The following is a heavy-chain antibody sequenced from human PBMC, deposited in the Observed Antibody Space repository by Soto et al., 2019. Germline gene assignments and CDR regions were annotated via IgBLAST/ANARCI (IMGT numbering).Heavy chain of an antibody. J-gene: IGHJ5*02. CDR2: IYYSGST. D-gene: IGHD3-3*01. Sequence: TSETLSLTCTVSGGSISSGDYYWSWIRQPPGKGLEWIGYIYYSGSTYYNPSLKSRVTISVDTSKNQFTLKLSSVTAADTAVYYCARGVASRFDPWGQGTLVTVSS. V-gene: IGHV4-30-4*01. CDR1: GGSISSGDYY. CDR3: ARGVASRFDP.